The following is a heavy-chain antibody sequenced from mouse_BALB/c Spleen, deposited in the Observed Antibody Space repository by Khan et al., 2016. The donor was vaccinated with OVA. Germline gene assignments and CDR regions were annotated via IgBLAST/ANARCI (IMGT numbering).Heavy chain of an antibody. Sequence: QVQLQQPGAELVRPGASVKLTCKASGYTFTNYWVHWVTQRPGQGLEWIGEIYPGDGRTNCNEKFKNKATLTVDKSSNTAYIQLNSLTSEDSAVYYCTRNAYFGNYCDHWGPGTTLTVSS. CDR1: GYTFTNYW. V-gene: IGHV1S81*02. CDR3: TRNAYFGNYCDH. J-gene: IGHJ2*01. D-gene: IGHD2-10*01. CDR2: IYPGDGRT.